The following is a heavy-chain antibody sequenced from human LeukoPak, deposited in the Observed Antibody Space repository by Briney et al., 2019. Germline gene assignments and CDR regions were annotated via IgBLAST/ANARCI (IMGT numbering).Heavy chain of an antibody. CDR1: GGSFSGYY. J-gene: IGHJ5*02. D-gene: IGHD3-3*01. CDR3: ARGQLHYDFWSGYFNWFDP. V-gene: IGHV4-34*01. Sequence: SETLSLTCAVYGGSFSGYYWSWIRQPPGKGLEWIGEINHSGSTNYNPSLKSRATISVDTSKNQFSLKLSSVTAADTAVYYCARGQLHYDFWSGYFNWFDPWGQGTLVTVSS. CDR2: INHSGST.